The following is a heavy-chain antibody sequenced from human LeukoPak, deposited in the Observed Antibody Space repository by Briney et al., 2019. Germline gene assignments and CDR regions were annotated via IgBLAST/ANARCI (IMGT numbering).Heavy chain of an antibody. V-gene: IGHV3-30*18. CDR1: GFTFSSYG. D-gene: IGHD3-22*01. Sequence: PGGSLRLSCEASGFTFSSYGMHWVRQAPGKGLEWVAVISYDGSNKYYADSVKGRFTISRDNSKNTLYLQMNSLRAEDTAVYYCAKDRVVIWSGYFDYWGQGTLVTVSS. CDR2: ISYDGSNK. J-gene: IGHJ4*02. CDR3: AKDRVVIWSGYFDY.